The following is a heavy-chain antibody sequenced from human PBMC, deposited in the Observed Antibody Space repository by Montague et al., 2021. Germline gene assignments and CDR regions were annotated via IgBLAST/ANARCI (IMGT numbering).Heavy chain of an antibody. CDR1: GFPFRSYW. CDR2: IKSDGLIA. CDR3: ARGGLRNYYYYMDV. Sequence: SRRLSCAASGFPFRSYWMHLVRQAPGKGLVWVSRIKSDGLIAIYADSVKGRFTISRDNAKDTLHLQMNSLRAEDTATYYCARGGLRNYYYYMDVWGKGTTVTVSS. D-gene: IGHD3-16*01. J-gene: IGHJ6*03. V-gene: IGHV3-74*01.